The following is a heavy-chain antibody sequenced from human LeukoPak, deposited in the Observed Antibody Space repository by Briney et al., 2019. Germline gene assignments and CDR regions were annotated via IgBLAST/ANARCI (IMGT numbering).Heavy chain of an antibody. CDR3: ARDRSSWYSGYFQH. J-gene: IGHJ1*01. CDR1: GYTXTSYG. Sequence: ASVKVSCKASGYTXTSYGISWVRQAPGQGLEWMGWISAYNGNTNYAQKLQGRVTMTTDTSTSTAYMELRSLRSDDTAVYYCARDRSSWYSGYFQHWGQGTLVTVSS. V-gene: IGHV1-18*01. D-gene: IGHD6-13*01. CDR2: ISAYNGNT.